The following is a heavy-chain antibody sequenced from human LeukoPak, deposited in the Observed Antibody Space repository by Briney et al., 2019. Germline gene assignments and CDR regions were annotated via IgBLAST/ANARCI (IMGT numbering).Heavy chain of an antibody. D-gene: IGHD5-12*01. CDR3: ARRQYSGYDFDF. V-gene: IGHV3-53*01. CDR2: IFSGGST. J-gene: IGHJ4*02. Sequence: GGSLRLSCAASGFTVSSNYMSWVRQAPGKGLEWVSVIFSGGSTYYADSVKGRFTISRDNSKNTLYLQMNSLRAEDTAVYYCARRQYSGYDFDFWGQGTLVTVSS. CDR1: GFTVSSNY.